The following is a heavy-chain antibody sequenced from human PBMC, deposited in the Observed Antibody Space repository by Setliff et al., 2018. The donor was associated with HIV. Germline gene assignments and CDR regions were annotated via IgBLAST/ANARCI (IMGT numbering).Heavy chain of an antibody. V-gene: IGHV4-31*03. CDR3: ARGERRIAAPIDY. Sequence: PSDTLSLTCSVSGDSISSGGYYWSWIRQHPGKGLEWIGYIYDSGNTYYNPSLKSRITISVDTSKNQFSLKLSSVTAADTAVYYCARGERRIAAPIDYWGQGTLVTVSS. CDR1: GDSISSGGYY. CDR2: IYDSGNT. D-gene: IGHD6-6*01. J-gene: IGHJ4*02.